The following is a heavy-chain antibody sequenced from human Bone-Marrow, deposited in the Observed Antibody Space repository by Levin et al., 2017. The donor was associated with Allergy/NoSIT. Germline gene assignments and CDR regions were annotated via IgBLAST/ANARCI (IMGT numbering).Heavy chain of an antibody. J-gene: IGHJ3*02. CDR1: GFIFSSSA. CDR2: ISASDDST. CDR3: AKVRSGLDAFDI. D-gene: IGHD3/OR15-3a*01. Sequence: SCAASGFIFSSSAMSWVRQAPGKGLEWVSSISASDDSTYYTDSVKGRLTISRDNSKNTIYLQMNSLRAEDTAVYYCAKVRSGLDAFDIWGQGTMVTVSS. V-gene: IGHV3-23*01.